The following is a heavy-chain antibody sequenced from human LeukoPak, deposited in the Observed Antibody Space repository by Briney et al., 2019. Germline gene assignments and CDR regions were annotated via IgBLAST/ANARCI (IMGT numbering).Heavy chain of an antibody. D-gene: IGHD3-16*01. J-gene: IGHJ3*02. CDR1: GGSISSGGYY. CDR3: ARWGDGDAFDI. V-gene: IGHV4-30-2*01. CDR2: IYHSGST. Sequence: SETLSLTCTVSGGSISSGGYYWSWIRQPPGKGLEWIGYIYHSGSTYYNPSLKSRVTISVDRSKNQFSLKLSSVTAADTAVYYCARWGDGDAFDIWGQGTMVTVSS.